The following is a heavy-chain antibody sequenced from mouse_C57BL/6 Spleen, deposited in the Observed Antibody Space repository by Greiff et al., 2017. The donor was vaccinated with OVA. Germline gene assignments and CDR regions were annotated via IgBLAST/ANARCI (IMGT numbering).Heavy chain of an antibody. CDR1: GYTFTSYW. D-gene: IGHD1-1*01. V-gene: IGHV1-7*01. Sequence: VQLQQSGAELAKPGASVKLSCKASGYTFTSYWMHWVNQRPGQGLEWIGYINPSSGYTKYNQKFKDKATLTADKSSSTAYLQLSSLTYDDSAVYYCARFLITTVVGYWGQGTTLTVSS. CDR2: INPSSGYT. J-gene: IGHJ2*01. CDR3: ARFLITTVVGY.